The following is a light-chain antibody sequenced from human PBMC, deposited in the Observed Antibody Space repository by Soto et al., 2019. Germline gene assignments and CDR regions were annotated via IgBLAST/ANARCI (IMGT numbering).Light chain of an antibody. Sequence: DVQLTQSPSSLSASLGDRVTITCRASRIITGYLNWYQRKPGKAPELLIYAASNLEAGVPSRFSGSESGTEFTLTIASLQLEDFGTYYCQQSYSTPGTFGQGTRV. CDR2: AAS. CDR1: RIITGY. J-gene: IGKJ1*01. CDR3: QQSYSTPGT. V-gene: IGKV1-39*01.